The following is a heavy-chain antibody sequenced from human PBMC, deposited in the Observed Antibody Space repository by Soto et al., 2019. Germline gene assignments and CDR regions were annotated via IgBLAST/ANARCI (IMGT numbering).Heavy chain of an antibody. Sequence: GESLKISCKGSGYNFANSWIAWVRQMPGKGLEWMGIIYPGDSHTRYSPSFQGQVTFSADMSVTTAYLQWSSLKASDTAMYYCARVPSGYYSYYFDQWGQGTLVTVSS. J-gene: IGHJ4*02. CDR2: IYPGDSHT. CDR3: ARVPSGYYSYYFDQ. D-gene: IGHD3-3*01. CDR1: GYNFANSW. V-gene: IGHV5-51*01.